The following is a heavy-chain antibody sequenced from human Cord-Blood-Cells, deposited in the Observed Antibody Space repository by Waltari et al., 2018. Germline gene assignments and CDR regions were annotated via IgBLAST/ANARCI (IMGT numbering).Heavy chain of an antibody. V-gene: IGHV3-30*18. J-gene: IGHJ3*02. CDR2: ISYDGSNK. D-gene: IGHD1-1*01. CDR1: GFTFSSHG. CDR3: AKAQTVHAFDI. Sequence: QVQLVESGGGVVQPGRSLRLSCAASGFTFSSHGRHWVRQAPGKGLEWVAVISYDGSNKYYADSVKGRFTISRDNSKNTLYLQMNSLRAEDTAVYYCAKAQTVHAFDIWGQGTMVTVSS.